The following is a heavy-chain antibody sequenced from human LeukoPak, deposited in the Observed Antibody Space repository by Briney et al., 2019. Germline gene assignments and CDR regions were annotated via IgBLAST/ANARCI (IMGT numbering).Heavy chain of an antibody. CDR1: GFTFSSFN. V-gene: IGHV3-21*01. CDR2: ISSGRTYT. Sequence: GGSLRLSCAASGFTFSSFNMNWVRQAPGKGLEWVSSISSGRTYTYYADSMKGRFTISRENTKNSLFLQMNSLRAEDTAIYYCARGDRSAVFDYWGQGSLVTVSS. J-gene: IGHJ4*02. CDR3: ARGDRSAVFDY. D-gene: IGHD6-13*01.